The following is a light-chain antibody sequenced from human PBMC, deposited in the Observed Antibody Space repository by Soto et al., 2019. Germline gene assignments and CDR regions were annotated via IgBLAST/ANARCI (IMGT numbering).Light chain of an antibody. CDR1: NNDVGGYNC. CDR2: EVS. V-gene: IGLV2-14*01. CDR3: SSYTSISTLYV. J-gene: IGLJ1*01. Sequence: QSALTQPASVSGSPGQSITISCTGTNNDVGGYNCVSWYQQHPGKAPELMIYEVSHRPSGVSNRFSGSKSDNTASLTISGLQAEDEADYYCSSYTSISTLYVFGTGTMVTVL.